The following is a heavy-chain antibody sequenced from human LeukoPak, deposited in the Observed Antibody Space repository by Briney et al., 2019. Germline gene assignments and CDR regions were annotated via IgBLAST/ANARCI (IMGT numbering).Heavy chain of an antibody. CDR2: INPNSGGT. Sequence: GASVKVSCKASGYTFTGYYMHWVRQAPGQGLEWMGWINPNSGGTNYAQKFQGRVTMTRDTSISTAYMELSRLRSEDTAMYYCARGFVDIVATTWSLSWFDPWGQGTLVTVSS. CDR3: ARGFVDIVATTWSLSWFDP. D-gene: IGHD5-12*01. CDR1: GYTFTGYY. V-gene: IGHV1-2*02. J-gene: IGHJ5*02.